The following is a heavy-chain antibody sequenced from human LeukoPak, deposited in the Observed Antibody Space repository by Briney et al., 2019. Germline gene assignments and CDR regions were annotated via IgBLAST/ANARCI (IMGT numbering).Heavy chain of an antibody. CDR3: ARASITMVRGVIYYYGMDV. Sequence: SVKVSCKASGYTFSSYAISWVRQAPGQGLEWMGRIIPILGIANYAQKFQGRVTITADKSTSTAYMELSSLRSEDTAVYYCARASITMVRGVIYYYGMDVWGQGTTVTVSS. V-gene: IGHV1-69*04. J-gene: IGHJ6*02. D-gene: IGHD3-10*01. CDR2: IIPILGIA. CDR1: GYTFSSYA.